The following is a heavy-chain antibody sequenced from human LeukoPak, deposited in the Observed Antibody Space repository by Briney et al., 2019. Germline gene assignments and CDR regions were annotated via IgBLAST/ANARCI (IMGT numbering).Heavy chain of an antibody. Sequence: SETLSLTCAVYGGSFSGYYWSWIRQPPGKGLEWIGEINHSGSTNYSPSLKSRVTISVDTSKNQFSLKLSSVTAADTAVYYCAGVTVATGEYWGQGTLVTVSS. CDR2: INHSGST. V-gene: IGHV4-34*01. J-gene: IGHJ4*02. D-gene: IGHD5-12*01. CDR1: GGSFSGYY. CDR3: AGVTVATGEY.